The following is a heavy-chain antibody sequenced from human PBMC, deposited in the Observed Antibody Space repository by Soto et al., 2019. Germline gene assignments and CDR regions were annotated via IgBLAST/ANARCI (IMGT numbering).Heavy chain of an antibody. J-gene: IGHJ4*02. CDR1: GFTFSSYW. CDR2: INSDGSST. Sequence: EVQLVESGGGLVQPGGSLRLSCAASGFTFSSYWMHWVRQAPGKGLVWVSRINSDGSSTSYADSVKGRFTISRDNAKNTLYLQMNSLRAEDTAVYYCARVDGTTVTGIPDYWGQGTLVTVSS. CDR3: ARVDGTTVTGIPDY. D-gene: IGHD4-17*01. V-gene: IGHV3-74*01.